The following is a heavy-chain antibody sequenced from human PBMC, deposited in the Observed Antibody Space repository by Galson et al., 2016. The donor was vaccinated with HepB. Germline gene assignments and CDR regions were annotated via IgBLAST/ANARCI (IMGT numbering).Heavy chain of an antibody. CDR2: IYPNDSET. V-gene: IGHV5-51*03. CDR3: ALTSGFP. J-gene: IGHJ5*02. CDR1: GYRFSPSW. D-gene: IGHD5-12*01. Sequence: QSGAEVTKPGESLQISCKASGYRFSPSWIGWVRQMPGRGLEWMAMIYPNDSETRYNPSLEGHVIMSVAKSINTAHLQWRGLKPSDSGIYFCALTSGFPWGQGTQVTVSS.